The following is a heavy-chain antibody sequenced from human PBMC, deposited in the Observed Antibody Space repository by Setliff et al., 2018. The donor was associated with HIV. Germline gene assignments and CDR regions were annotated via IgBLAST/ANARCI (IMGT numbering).Heavy chain of an antibody. D-gene: IGHD3-22*01. V-gene: IGHV3-23*01. J-gene: IGHJ4*02. CDR3: AKLSHSHDSNGFTVDY. CDR1: GFTFSSYA. Sequence: PGGSLRLSCAASGFTFSSYAMSWVRQAPGKGLEWVSAISGSGGSTYYADSVKGRFTISRDNSKNTLYLQMKSLRAEDTAVYYCAKLSHSHDSNGFTVDYWGRGTLVTVSS. CDR2: ISGSGGST.